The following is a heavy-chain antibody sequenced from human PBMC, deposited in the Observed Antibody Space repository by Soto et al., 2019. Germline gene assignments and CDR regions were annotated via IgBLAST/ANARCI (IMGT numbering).Heavy chain of an antibody. D-gene: IGHD3-10*01. Sequence: EVQLVESGGGLIQPGGSLRLSCAVSGFTVSNNYMSWVRQAPGKGLEGVSVIYSGGYTAYGDSVKGRFTISRDNSKNTLYLKKNSRGPDDRAVFCGATARGGGGYWGQGTLVTVSS. J-gene: IGHJ4*02. V-gene: IGHV3-53*01. CDR3: ATARGGGGY. CDR1: GFTVSNNY. CDR2: IYSGGYT.